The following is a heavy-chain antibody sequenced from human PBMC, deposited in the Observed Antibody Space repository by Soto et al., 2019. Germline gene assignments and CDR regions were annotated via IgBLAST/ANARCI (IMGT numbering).Heavy chain of an antibody. CDR2: IYSGGST. CDR3: ARDLSGIAAAGDFDY. V-gene: IGHV3-53*01. D-gene: IGHD6-13*01. Sequence: GGSLRLSCAASGSTVSSNYMSWVRQAPGKGLEWVSVIYSGGSTYYADSVKGRFTISRDNSKNTLYLQMNSLRAEDTAVYYCARDLSGIAAAGDFDYWGQGTLVTVSS. CDR1: GSTVSSNY. J-gene: IGHJ4*02.